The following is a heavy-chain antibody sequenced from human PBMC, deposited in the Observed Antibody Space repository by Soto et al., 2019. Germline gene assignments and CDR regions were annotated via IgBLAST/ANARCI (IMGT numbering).Heavy chain of an antibody. CDR3: ARSAGGFYYYYGMDV. J-gene: IGHJ6*02. D-gene: IGHD3-16*01. V-gene: IGHV1-2*02. Sequence: ASVKVSCKASGYTFTGYYMHWVRQAPGQGLEWMGWINPNSGGTNYAQKFQGRVTMTRDTSISTAYMELSRLRSDDTAVYYCARSAGGFYYYYGMDVWGQGTTVTVSS. CDR1: GYTFTGYY. CDR2: INPNSGGT.